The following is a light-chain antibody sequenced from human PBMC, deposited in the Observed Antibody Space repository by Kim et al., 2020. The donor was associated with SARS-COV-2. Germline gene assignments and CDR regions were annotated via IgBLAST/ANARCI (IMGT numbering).Light chain of an antibody. CDR3: QQYYSTPQT. Sequence: ATINCKSSQSALYSSNNKSYLSWYQQKPGQPPKLLIYWASTRESGVPDRFSGSGSGTDFTLTISSLQAEDVAVYYCQQYYSTPQTFGQGTKVDIK. V-gene: IGKV4-1*01. J-gene: IGKJ1*01. CDR1: QSALYSSNNKSY. CDR2: WAS.